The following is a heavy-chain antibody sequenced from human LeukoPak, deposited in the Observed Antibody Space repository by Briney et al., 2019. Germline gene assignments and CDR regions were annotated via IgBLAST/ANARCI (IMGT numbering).Heavy chain of an antibody. Sequence: GGSLRLSCAASGFTFSNYWMHWVRQAPGKGLIWVSRINNDGSNAAYADSVKGRFTISRDNAKNTLYLQMNSLRAEDTAVYYCARALTTLTYEGYWGQGTLVTVSS. CDR3: ARALTTLTYEGY. D-gene: IGHD1-1*01. CDR2: INNDGSNA. J-gene: IGHJ4*02. V-gene: IGHV3-74*03. CDR1: GFTFSNYW.